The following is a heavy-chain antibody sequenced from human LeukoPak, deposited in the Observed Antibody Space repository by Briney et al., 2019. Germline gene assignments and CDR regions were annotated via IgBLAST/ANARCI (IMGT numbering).Heavy chain of an antibody. D-gene: IGHD2-15*01. CDR3: ASDRLGYCSGGSCHIRGSYFDY. CDR1: GVTFSSYS. V-gene: IGHV3-21*01. J-gene: IGHJ4*02. Sequence: GGSLRLSCAASGVTFSSYSMNWVRQAPGKGLEWVSSISSSSSYIYYADSVKGRFTISRDNAKNSLYLQMNSLRAEDTAVYYCASDRLGYCSGGSCHIRGSYFDYWGQGTLVTVSS. CDR2: ISSSSSYI.